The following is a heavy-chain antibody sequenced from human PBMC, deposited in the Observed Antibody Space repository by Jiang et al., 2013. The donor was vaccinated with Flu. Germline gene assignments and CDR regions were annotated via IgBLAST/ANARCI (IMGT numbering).Heavy chain of an antibody. V-gene: IGHV4-61*02. J-gene: IGHJ4*02. CDR1: GGSISSGGYY. CDR3: ANGGRGYGDNSINS. CDR2: YTYTSGDTRST. Sequence: LVESGPGLVKPSETLSLTCSVSGGSISSGGYYWYWIRQPAGKGLEWIGRFYTYTSGDTRSTNYNSSLSSRVTISADTSKNQFSLKLSSVTAADTAVYYCANGGRGYGDNSINSWGQGTLVTVSS. D-gene: IGHD4-23*01.